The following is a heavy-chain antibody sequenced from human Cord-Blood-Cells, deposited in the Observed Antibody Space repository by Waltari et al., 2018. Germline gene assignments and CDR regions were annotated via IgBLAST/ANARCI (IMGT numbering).Heavy chain of an antibody. CDR2: ISYDGSNK. CDR3: ARDGIAAAGFDY. Sequence: QVQLVESVGGVVQPGRSLRLSCAASAFTFSSYAMHWVRQAPGKGLEWVAVISYDGSNKYYADSVKGRFTISRDNSKNTLYLQMNSLRAEDTAVYYCARDGIAAAGFDYWGQGTLVTVSS. V-gene: IGHV3-30*04. J-gene: IGHJ4*02. D-gene: IGHD6-13*01. CDR1: AFTFSSYA.